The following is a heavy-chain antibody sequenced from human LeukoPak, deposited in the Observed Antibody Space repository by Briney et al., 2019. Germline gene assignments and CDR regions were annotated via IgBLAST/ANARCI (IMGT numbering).Heavy chain of an antibody. CDR2: INPNSGGT. CDR3: ARRGIAVAGTLPLIDY. Sequence: GASVKVSCKASGYTFTSYGISWVRQAPGQGLEWMGRINPNSGGTNYAQKFQGRVTMTRDTSISTAYMELSRLRSDDTAVYYCARRGIAVAGTLPLIDYWGQGTLVTVSS. CDR1: GYTFTSYG. D-gene: IGHD6-19*01. V-gene: IGHV1-2*06. J-gene: IGHJ4*02.